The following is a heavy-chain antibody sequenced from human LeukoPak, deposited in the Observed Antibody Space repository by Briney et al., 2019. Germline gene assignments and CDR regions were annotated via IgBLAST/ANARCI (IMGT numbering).Heavy chain of an antibody. V-gene: IGHV3-30*18. D-gene: IGHD3-16*01. J-gene: IGHJ4*02. CDR1: GFTFSSYG. CDR2: ISYDGSNK. CDR3: AKELKGESYSPFDY. Sequence: PGGSLRLSCAASGFTFSSYGMHWVRQAPGKGLEWVAVISYDGSNKYYADSVKGRFTIPRDNSKDTLYLQMNSLRAEDTAVYYCAKELKGESYSPFDYWGQGTLVTVSS.